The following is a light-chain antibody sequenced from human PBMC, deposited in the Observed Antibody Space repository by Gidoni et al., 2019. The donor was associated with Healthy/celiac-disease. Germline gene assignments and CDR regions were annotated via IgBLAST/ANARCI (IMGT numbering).Light chain of an antibody. CDR1: SSDGGGYNY. V-gene: IGLV2-11*01. CDR3: CSYAGSYTWV. Sequence: QSALTQPRSVSWSPGQSVTISCTGTSSDGGGYNYGSWYQQHPGKAPTLMIYDVSKRPSGVPDRFSGSKSGNTASLTISGLQAEEAADYYCCSYAGSYTWVFGTGTKVTVL. J-gene: IGLJ1*01. CDR2: DVS.